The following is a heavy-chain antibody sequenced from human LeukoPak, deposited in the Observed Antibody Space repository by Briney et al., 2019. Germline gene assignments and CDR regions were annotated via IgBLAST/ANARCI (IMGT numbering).Heavy chain of an antibody. CDR2: IIPIFGTA. D-gene: IGHD6-19*01. J-gene: IGHJ1*01. CDR1: GGTFSSYA. Sequence: GSSVKVSCKASGGTFSSYAISWVRQAPGQGLEWMGGIIPIFGTANYAQKFQGRVTITADESTSTAYMELSSLRSEDTAVYYCARAPQVAVGSPEYFQHWGQGTLVTVSS. V-gene: IGHV1-69*01. CDR3: ARAPQVAVGSPEYFQH.